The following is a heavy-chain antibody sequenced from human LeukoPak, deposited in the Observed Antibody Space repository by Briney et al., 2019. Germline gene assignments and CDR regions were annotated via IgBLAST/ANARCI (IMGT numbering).Heavy chain of an antibody. CDR1: GGSFSGYY. D-gene: IGHD6-13*01. J-gene: IGHJ6*02. CDR3: ARGGDGYSSSWRYYYYYGMDV. V-gene: IGHV4-34*01. CDR2: INHSGST. Sequence: NPSETLSLTCAVYGGSFSGYYWSWIRQPPGEGLEWIGEINHSGSTNYNPSLKSRVTISVDTSKNQFSLKLSSVTAADTAVYYCARGGDGYSSSWRYYYYYGMDVWGQGTTVTVSS.